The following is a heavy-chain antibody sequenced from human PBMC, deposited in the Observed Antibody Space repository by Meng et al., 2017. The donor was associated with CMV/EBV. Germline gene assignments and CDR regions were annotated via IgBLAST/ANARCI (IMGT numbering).Heavy chain of an antibody. CDR1: GYSISSGYY. CDR3: ARDDCSGGSCYGY. J-gene: IGHJ4*02. Sequence: LETLSLTCTVSGYSISSGYYWGWIRQPPGKGLEWIGSIYHSGSTYYNPSLKSRVTISVDTSKNQFSLKLSSVTAADTAVYYCARDDCSGGSCYGYWGQGTLVTVSS. CDR2: IYHSGST. D-gene: IGHD2-15*01. V-gene: IGHV4-38-2*02.